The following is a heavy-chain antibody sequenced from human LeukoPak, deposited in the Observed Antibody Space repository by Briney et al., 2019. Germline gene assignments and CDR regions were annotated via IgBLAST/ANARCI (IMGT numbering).Heavy chain of an antibody. V-gene: IGHV3-23*01. CDR2: ISGSGGST. D-gene: IGHD3-3*01. Sequence: GGSLRLSCAASGFSVSSNDMSWVRQAPGKGLEWVSAISGSGGSTYYADSVKGRFTISRDNSKNTLYLQMNSLRAEDTAVYYCAKDRYDFWSGYPLSWGQGTLVTVSS. CDR1: GFSVSSND. J-gene: IGHJ4*02. CDR3: AKDRYDFWSGYPLS.